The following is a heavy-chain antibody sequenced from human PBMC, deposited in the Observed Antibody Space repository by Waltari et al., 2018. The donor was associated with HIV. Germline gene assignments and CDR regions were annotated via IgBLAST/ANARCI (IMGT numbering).Heavy chain of an antibody. CDR2: IRPYGSQS. CDR1: GFTFSSYW. Sequence: EVQLVQSGGGLVRPGGSLRLSCEGSGFTFSSYWMNWVRQVSGSGLERVAYIRPYGSQSYYADFVNGRFTISRDNAKSSVYLEMNSLRADDTAMYFCARKSDFDYWGRGTQVTVSS. CDR3: ARKSDFDY. V-gene: IGHV3-7*01. J-gene: IGHJ4*02.